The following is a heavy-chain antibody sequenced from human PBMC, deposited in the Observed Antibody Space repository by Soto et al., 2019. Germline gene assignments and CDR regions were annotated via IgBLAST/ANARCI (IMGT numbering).Heavy chain of an antibody. CDR1: GFTFSDYW. CDR3: VRGGRGGFDY. CDR2: INLDGRTT. J-gene: IGHJ4*02. V-gene: IGHV3-74*01. D-gene: IGHD3-16*01. Sequence: EVQLVESGGGLVQPGGSLRLSCAASGFTFSDYWMRWVRQAPGKGLVWVSRINLDGRTTNYAESVRGRFTISRDNAKNTVYLQMNGLRADDTYLYYCVRGGRGGFDYWGQGALVTVSS.